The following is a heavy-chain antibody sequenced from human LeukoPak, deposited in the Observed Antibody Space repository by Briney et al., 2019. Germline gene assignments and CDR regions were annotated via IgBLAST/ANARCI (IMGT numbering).Heavy chain of an antibody. Sequence: GASVKVSCTASGYTFTGYYMHWVRQAPGQGLELMGWINPNSGGTNYAQKFQGRVTMTRDTSISAVYMELSRLRSDDTAVYYCARDGTGVYNLVQYWGQGTLVTVSS. CDR1: GYTFTGYY. J-gene: IGHJ4*02. CDR2: INPNSGGT. V-gene: IGHV1-2*02. CDR3: ARDGTGVYNLVQY. D-gene: IGHD5-24*01.